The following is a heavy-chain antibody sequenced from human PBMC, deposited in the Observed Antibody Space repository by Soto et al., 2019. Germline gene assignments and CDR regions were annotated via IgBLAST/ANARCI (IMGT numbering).Heavy chain of an antibody. V-gene: IGHV1-18*01. D-gene: IGHD2-8*02. CDR2: ISAYNGNT. J-gene: IGHJ5*02. CDR3: ARDGGVQARFDP. CDR1: GYTFTSYG. Sequence: QVQLVQSGAEVKKPGASVQVSCKASGYTFTSYGISWVRQAPGQGLEWMGWISAYNGNTNYAQKLQGRVTMTTDTTTSTGYMEPRSLRSDDTAVYYCARDGGVQARFDPWGQGTLVTVSS.